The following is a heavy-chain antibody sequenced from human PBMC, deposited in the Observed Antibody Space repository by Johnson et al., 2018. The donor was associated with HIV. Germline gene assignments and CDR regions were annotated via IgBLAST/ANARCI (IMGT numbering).Heavy chain of an antibody. CDR1: GFTFSNYW. CDR2: IKQDGSEK. D-gene: IGHD3-3*01. J-gene: IGHJ3*02. Sequence: EKLVESGGGLVQPGGSLRLSCAASGFTFSNYWMSWVRQAPGKGLEWVANIKQDGSEKYYVDSVKGRFTISRDNAKNSLYLQMNSLRAEDTAVYYCARDNGDTIFGVVIREGAFDIWGQGTMVTVSS. V-gene: IGHV3-7*01. CDR3: ARDNGDTIFGVVIREGAFDI.